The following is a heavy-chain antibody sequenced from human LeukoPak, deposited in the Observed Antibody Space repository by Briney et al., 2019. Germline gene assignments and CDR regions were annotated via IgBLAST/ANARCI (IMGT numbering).Heavy chain of an antibody. CDR1: GYTFTGYY. V-gene: IGHV1-46*01. CDR2: INPSGGST. CDR3: ARASDSSGYYGGYYFDY. D-gene: IGHD3-22*01. Sequence: ASVKVSCKASGYTFTGYYMHWVRQAPGQGLEWMGIINPSGGSTSYAQEFQGRVTMTRDTSTSTVYMELSSLRSEDTAVYYCARASDSSGYYGGYYFDYWGQGTLVTVSS. J-gene: IGHJ4*02.